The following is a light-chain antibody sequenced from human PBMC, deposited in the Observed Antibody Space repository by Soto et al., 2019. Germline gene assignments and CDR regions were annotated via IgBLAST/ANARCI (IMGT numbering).Light chain of an antibody. CDR3: QQYNSFSLT. J-gene: IGKJ4*01. Sequence: DIPMTQSPSTLSASVGDRVTITCRASQSISSWLAWYQQKPGKAPKLLIYDASRLQSGVPLRFSGSASGTEFTLTITSLQPDDFATYYCQQYNSFSLTFGGGTKVEI. CDR2: DAS. V-gene: IGKV1-5*01. CDR1: QSISSW.